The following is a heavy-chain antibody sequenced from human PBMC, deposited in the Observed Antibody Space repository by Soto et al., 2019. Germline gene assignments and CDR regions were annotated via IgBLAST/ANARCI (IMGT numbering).Heavy chain of an antibody. J-gene: IGHJ6*02. Sequence: EVQLLESGGGLVQPGGSLRLSCAASGFTFSTYAMNWVRQAPGNGLEWVSAISGSGGSIHYADSVKGRFTISRDNSKNTLYLLMNSLRDEDTAVYHCVKGYWKGDVSGQGTTVTVSS. CDR3: VKGYWKGDV. V-gene: IGHV3-23*01. CDR1: GFTFSTYA. D-gene: IGHD1-1*01. CDR2: ISGSGGSI.